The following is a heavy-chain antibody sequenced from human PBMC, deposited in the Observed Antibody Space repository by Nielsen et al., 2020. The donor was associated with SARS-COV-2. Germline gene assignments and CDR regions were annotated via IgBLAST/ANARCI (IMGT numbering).Heavy chain of an antibody. Sequence: SVKVSCKASGGTFSSYAISWVRQAPGQGLEWMGGIIPIFGTANYAQKFQGRVTITADESTSTAYMELSSLRSEDTAVYCCASRRSTKLLRHYYMDVWGKGTTVTVSS. CDR1: GGTFSSYA. D-gene: IGHD2/OR15-2a*01. CDR2: IIPIFGTA. J-gene: IGHJ6*03. CDR3: ASRRSTKLLRHYYMDV. V-gene: IGHV1-69*13.